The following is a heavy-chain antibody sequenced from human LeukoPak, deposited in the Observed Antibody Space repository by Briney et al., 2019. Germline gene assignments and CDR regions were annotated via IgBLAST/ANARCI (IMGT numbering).Heavy chain of an antibody. Sequence: ASVKVSCKTSGYTFTGYYMHWVRQAPGQGLEWMGWINPNSGGTNYAQKFQGRVTMTRDTSISTAHMELSRLRSDDTAVYYCARSIYSSSSALGYWGQGTLVTVSS. V-gene: IGHV1-2*02. CDR2: INPNSGGT. J-gene: IGHJ4*02. CDR1: GYTFTGYY. D-gene: IGHD6-6*01. CDR3: ARSIYSSSSALGY.